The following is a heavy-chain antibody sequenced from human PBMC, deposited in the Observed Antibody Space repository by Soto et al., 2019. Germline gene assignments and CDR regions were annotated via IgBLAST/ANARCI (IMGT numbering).Heavy chain of an antibody. Sequence: PGGSLRLSCADSGFTFSSNWMSCVRQTPGKGLEWVANIKYDGSDKYYVDSVKGRFTISRDNAKNSLYLQMNSLRADDTAVYYCARANAATGRGFAYSGQGTLVTVSS. D-gene: IGHD6-13*01. CDR3: ARANAATGRGFAY. CDR2: IKYDGSDK. J-gene: IGHJ4*02. CDR1: GFTFSSNW. V-gene: IGHV3-7*03.